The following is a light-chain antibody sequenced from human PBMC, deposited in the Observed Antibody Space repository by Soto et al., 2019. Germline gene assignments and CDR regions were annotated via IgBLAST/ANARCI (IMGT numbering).Light chain of an antibody. CDR2: DVS. J-gene: IGLJ1*01. CDR3: CSYAGRYTFYV. CDR1: SSDVGAYDY. V-gene: IGLV2-11*01. Sequence: QSVLTQPRSVSGSPGQSVTISCTGTSSDVGAYDYVSWYQQHPGKAPKLMIYDVSKRPSGVPDRFSGSKSGNTASLTISGLQAEDEADYYCCSYAGRYTFYVFGTGTKVTVL.